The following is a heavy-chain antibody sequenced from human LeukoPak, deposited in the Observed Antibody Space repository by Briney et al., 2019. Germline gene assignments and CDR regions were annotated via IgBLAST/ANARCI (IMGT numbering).Heavy chain of an antibody. V-gene: IGHV1-24*01. CDR2: FDPEDGET. Sequence: ASVKVSCKVSGYTLTELSMHWVRQAPGKGLEWMGGFDPEDGETIYAQKFQGRVTMTEDTSTDTAYMELSSLRSEDTAVYYCATFSMITFGGVIVTGIDYWGQGTLVTVSS. D-gene: IGHD3-16*02. CDR1: GYTLTELS. CDR3: ATFSMITFGGVIVTGIDY. J-gene: IGHJ4*02.